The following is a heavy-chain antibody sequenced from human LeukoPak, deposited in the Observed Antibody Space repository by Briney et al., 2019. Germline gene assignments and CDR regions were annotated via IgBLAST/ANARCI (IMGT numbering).Heavy chain of an antibody. CDR3: ARANSYSGFAEADY. D-gene: IGHD5-12*01. Sequence: PSETLSLTCTVSGGSFRSYYWTWTRQPPGRGLEWIAYIYYSGSTNYNPSLKSRATISLDTSQNQFSLKLSSVTAADTAVYYCARANSYSGFAEADYWGQGTLVTVSS. CDR1: GGSFRSYY. CDR2: IYYSGST. V-gene: IGHV4-59*01. J-gene: IGHJ4*02.